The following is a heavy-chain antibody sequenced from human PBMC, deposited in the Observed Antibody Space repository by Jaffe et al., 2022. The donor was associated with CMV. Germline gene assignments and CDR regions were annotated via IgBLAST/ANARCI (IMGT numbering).Heavy chain of an antibody. V-gene: IGHV4-59*08. Sequence: QVQLQESGPGLVKPSETLSLTCTVSGGSMRSYYWSWIRQPPGKGLEWIGNINYSGSTNYNPSLKSRVSMSLDTSNNQFSLKLSSVTAADTAVFYCARSVGYSYGLSRFGEYSFYYMDVWGKGTTVTVSS. CDR2: INYSGST. J-gene: IGHJ6*03. CDR1: GGSMRSYY. CDR3: ARSVGYSYGLSRFGEYSFYYMDV. D-gene: IGHD3-10*02.